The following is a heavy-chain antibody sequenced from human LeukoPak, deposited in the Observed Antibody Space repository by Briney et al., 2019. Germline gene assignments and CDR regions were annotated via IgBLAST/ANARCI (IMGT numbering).Heavy chain of an antibody. CDR3: ARDPTLVRGATYFDY. CDR1: GFTFSDYY. CDR2: ISSSGSTI. J-gene: IGHJ4*02. D-gene: IGHD3-10*01. V-gene: IGHV3-11*01. Sequence: GGSLRLSCAASGFTFSDYYMSWIRQAPGKGLEWVSYISSSGSTIYYADSVKGRFTISRDNAKNSLYLQMNSLRAEDTAVYYCARDPTLVRGATYFDYWGQGTLVTVSS.